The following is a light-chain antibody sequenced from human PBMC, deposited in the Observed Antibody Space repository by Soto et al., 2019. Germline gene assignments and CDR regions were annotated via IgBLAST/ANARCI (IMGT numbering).Light chain of an antibody. V-gene: IGLV1-40*01. CDR2: DNN. CDR3: SSYTSSSTLYV. CDR1: SSNIGGYHD. J-gene: IGLJ1*01. Sequence: QSVLTQPPSVSGAPGQRVTISCTGSSSNIGGYHDVPWYRQLPGTAPKLLIYDNNNRPSGVPNRFSGSKSGNTASLTISGLQAEDEADYYCSSYTSSSTLYVFGTGTKVTVL.